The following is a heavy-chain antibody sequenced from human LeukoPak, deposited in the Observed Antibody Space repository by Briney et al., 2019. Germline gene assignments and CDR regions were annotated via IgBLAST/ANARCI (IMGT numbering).Heavy chain of an antibody. D-gene: IGHD6-13*01. CDR2: IYYSGST. CDR3: ARVAPAAGTIPWGFDY. Sequence: SETLSLTCAVYGGSFSGYYWSWIRQHPGKGLEWIGYIYYSGSTYYNPSLKSRVTISVDTSKNQFSLKLSSVTAADTAVYYCARVAPAAGTIPWGFDYWGQGTLVTVSS. V-gene: IGHV4-31*11. CDR1: GGSFSGYY. J-gene: IGHJ4*02.